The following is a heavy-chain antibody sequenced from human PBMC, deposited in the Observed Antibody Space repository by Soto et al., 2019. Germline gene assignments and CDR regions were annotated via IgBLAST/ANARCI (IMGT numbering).Heavy chain of an antibody. CDR3: ARVGRITIFGVVIDVFRY. Sequence: GGSLSLSCAASGFPFSSYWMSWVRQAPGKGLEWVANIKQDGSEKYYVDSVKGRFTISRDNAKNSLYLQMNSLRAEDTAVYYCARVGRITIFGVVIDVFRYWGQGTLVTVSS. CDR2: IKQDGSEK. CDR1: GFPFSSYW. V-gene: IGHV3-7*01. J-gene: IGHJ4*02. D-gene: IGHD3-3*01.